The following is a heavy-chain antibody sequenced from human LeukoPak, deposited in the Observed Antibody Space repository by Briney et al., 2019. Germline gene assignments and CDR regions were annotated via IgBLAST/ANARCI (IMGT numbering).Heavy chain of an antibody. D-gene: IGHD2-21*01. CDR3: ARERLLRYDY. Sequence: SETLSLTCTVSGDSISSGVYYWRWIRQHPGKGLEFIGYIYNSGNTYYNPSLKRRLFISVDTSKNQFSLKLSSVSAADTALYYCARERLLRYDYWGQGTLVTVSS. CDR2: IYNSGNT. V-gene: IGHV4-31*03. J-gene: IGHJ4*02. CDR1: GDSISSGVYY.